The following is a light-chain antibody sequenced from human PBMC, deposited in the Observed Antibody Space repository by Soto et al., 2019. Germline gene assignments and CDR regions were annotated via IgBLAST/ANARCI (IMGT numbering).Light chain of an antibody. Sequence: EIVMTQSPATLSVSPGERATLSCRASQSISSDLAWYQQKPGQAPRLLIYGASARATGLPGRFSGGGSGTEFTLTLSSLQFEDFAIYYCLQYNQWPPMFTFGPGTKVDIK. CDR1: QSISSD. J-gene: IGKJ3*01. V-gene: IGKV3-15*01. CDR3: LQYNQWPPMFT. CDR2: GAS.